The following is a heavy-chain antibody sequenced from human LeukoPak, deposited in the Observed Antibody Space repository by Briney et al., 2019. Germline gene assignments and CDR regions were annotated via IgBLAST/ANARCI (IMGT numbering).Heavy chain of an antibody. V-gene: IGHV3-21*01. CDR1: GFTFSSYS. Sequence: GGSLRLSCAASGFTFSSYSMNWVRQAPGKGLEWVSSISSSSSYIYYADSVKGRFTISRDNAKSSLYLQMNSLRAEDTAVYYCARSRSGGDYSFDYWGQGTLVTVSS. CDR2: ISSSSSYI. D-gene: IGHD4-17*01. CDR3: ARSRSGGDYSFDY. J-gene: IGHJ4*02.